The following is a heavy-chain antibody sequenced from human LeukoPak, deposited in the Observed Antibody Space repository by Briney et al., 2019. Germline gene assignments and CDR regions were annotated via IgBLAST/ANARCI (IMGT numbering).Heavy chain of an antibody. CDR2: ISSSSSYI. V-gene: IGHV3-21*01. J-gene: IGHJ4*02. D-gene: IGHD5-18*01. CDR1: GFTFSSYS. Sequence: GSLRHSCAASGFTFSSYSMNWVRQAPGKGLEWVSSISSSSSYIYYADSVKGRFTISRDNAKNSLYLQMNSLRAGDTAVYYCARNSPDTASDYWGQGTLVTVSS. CDR3: ARNSPDTASDY.